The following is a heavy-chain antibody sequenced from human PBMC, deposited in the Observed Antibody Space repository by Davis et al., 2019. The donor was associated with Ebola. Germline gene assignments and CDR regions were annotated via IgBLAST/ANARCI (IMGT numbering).Heavy chain of an antibody. Sequence: GESLKISCAASGFTFSSYVMHWVRQAPGKGLEWVALLSHDESNKYADSVKGRFTISRDNSKNTLYLQISSLRPEDTAVYYCARDFTYYFDSSGYYSAPNDAFDIWGQGTKVTVSS. J-gene: IGHJ3*02. CDR2: LSHDESNK. CDR3: ARDFTYYFDSSGYYSAPNDAFDI. CDR1: GFTFSSYV. V-gene: IGHV3-30-3*01. D-gene: IGHD3-22*01.